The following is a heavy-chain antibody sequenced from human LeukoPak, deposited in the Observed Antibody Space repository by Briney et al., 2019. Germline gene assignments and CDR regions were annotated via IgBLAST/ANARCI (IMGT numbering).Heavy chain of an antibody. Sequence: GASVKVSCKASGYTFTGYYMHWVRQAPGQGLEWMGWINPNSGGTNYAQKFQGRVTMTRDTSISTAYMELSRLRSDDTAVYYCARAPSWNGYYYYMDVWGKGTTVTVSS. D-gene: IGHD1-1*01. CDR3: ARAPSWNGYYYYMDV. J-gene: IGHJ6*03. V-gene: IGHV1-2*02. CDR2: INPNSGGT. CDR1: GYTFTGYY.